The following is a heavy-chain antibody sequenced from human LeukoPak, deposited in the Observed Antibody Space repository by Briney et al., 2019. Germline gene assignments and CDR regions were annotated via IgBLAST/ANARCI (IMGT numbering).Heavy chain of an antibody. J-gene: IGHJ3*02. CDR2: ISSSSSTK. D-gene: IGHD3-22*01. Sequence: PGGSLRLSCAASGFTFSSYEMNWVRQAPGKGLEGVSYISSSSSTKYYADSVKGRFTISRDNAKNSLYLQMNSLRAEDTAVYYCASDPDPGYNDSSGYRRVNAFDIWGQGTMVTVSS. CDR1: GFTFSSYE. V-gene: IGHV3-48*03. CDR3: ASDPDPGYNDSSGYRRVNAFDI.